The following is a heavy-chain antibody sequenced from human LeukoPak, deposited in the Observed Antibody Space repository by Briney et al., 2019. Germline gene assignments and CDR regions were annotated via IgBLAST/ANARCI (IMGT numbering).Heavy chain of an antibody. CDR2: FDPEDGET. CDR1: GYTLTELS. Sequence: ASVKVSCKVSGYTLTELSMHWVRQAPGKGLEWMGGFDPEDGETIYAQKFQGRVTMTEDTSTDTAYMELSSLRSEDTAVYYCATEGFSGSYFRSLDYWGQGTLVTVSS. D-gene: IGHD1-26*01. J-gene: IGHJ4*02. V-gene: IGHV1-24*01. CDR3: ATEGFSGSYFRSLDY.